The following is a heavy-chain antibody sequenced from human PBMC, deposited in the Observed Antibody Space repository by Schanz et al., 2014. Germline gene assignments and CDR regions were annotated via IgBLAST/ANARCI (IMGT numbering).Heavy chain of an antibody. CDR3: ARGRGFYDY. V-gene: IGHV1-69*04. CDR1: GYTLKNYG. Sequence: QAQLMQSGPELKRPGASVKVSCTASGYTLKNYGISWMRQAPGQGLEWMGKIIPVLNIATYAQRFQGRVSITADTSTNTAYMELSSLTSEDTAVHYCARGRGFYDYWGQGTLVNVSS. D-gene: IGHD3-10*01. J-gene: IGHJ4*02. CDR2: IIPVLNIA.